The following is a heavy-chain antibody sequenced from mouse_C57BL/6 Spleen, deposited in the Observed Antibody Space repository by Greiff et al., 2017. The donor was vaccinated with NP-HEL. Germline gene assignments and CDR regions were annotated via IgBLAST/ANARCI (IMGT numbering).Heavy chain of an antibody. V-gene: IGHV5-17*01. Sequence: EVKLVESGGGLVKPEGSLKLSCAASGFTFSDYGMHWVRQAPEKGLEWVAYISSGSSTIYYADTVKGRFTISRDNAKNTLFLQMTSLRSEDTAMYYCARNSNYAMDYWGQGTSVTVSS. CDR1: GFTFSDYG. D-gene: IGHD2-5*01. CDR2: ISSGSSTI. CDR3: ARNSNYAMDY. J-gene: IGHJ4*01.